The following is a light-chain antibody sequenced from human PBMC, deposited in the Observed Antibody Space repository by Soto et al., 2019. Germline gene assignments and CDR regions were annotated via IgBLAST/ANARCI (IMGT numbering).Light chain of an antibody. CDR2: GAS. Sequence: EIVMTQSPATLSVSPGQRASLSCRASQSVSTTVAWYHQKPGQAPRLLIYGASSRATGIQDRFSGSGSGTDFTLTIRSLEPEDFAVYYCQQRSNWAITFGQGTRLEIK. CDR3: QQRSNWAIT. J-gene: IGKJ5*01. CDR1: QSVSTT. V-gene: IGKV3-11*01.